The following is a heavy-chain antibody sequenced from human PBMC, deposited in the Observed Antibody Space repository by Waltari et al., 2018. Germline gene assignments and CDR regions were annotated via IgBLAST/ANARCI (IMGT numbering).Heavy chain of an antibody. CDR1: GFSFGRSA. CDR3: AKDSLYSSGWPDGFDV. CDR2: ISATGGTT. V-gene: IGHV3-23*01. J-gene: IGHJ3*01. D-gene: IGHD6-19*01. Sequence: EVQLLESGGGVVHPGGSLRLSCAAAGFSFGRSAMIWVRQAPGKGLEWVSAISATGGTTYYRDSVKGRFTISRDNSKNTVYLQMNSPGVEDTAIYYCAKDSLYSSGWPDGFDVWGQGTKVTVSS.